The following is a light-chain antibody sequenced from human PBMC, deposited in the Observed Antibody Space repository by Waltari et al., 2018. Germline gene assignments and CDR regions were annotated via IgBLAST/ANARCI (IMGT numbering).Light chain of an antibody. CDR1: QSINNY. Sequence: DIQMTQSPSSLSASVGDRVTITCRASQSINNYLNWYQQKPEKAPNLLIYAASSLHSGVPSRFSGSGSGTDFTLTISSLQADDVATYYCQQSSSTPQDAFGQGTKLEIK. J-gene: IGKJ2*01. V-gene: IGKV1-39*01. CDR3: QQSSSTPQDA. CDR2: AAS.